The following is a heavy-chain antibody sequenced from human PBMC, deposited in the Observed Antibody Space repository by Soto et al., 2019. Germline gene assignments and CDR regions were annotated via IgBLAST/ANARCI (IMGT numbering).Heavy chain of an antibody. Sequence: GASVKVSCKASGYSLSGYYLHWVRQAPGQGPEWMGWINPNSGGTKYVQKFQGRVTMTRDTSISTVYLELSRLRSADTALYYCARGWGIAAPGPNWFDPWGQGTLVTVS. V-gene: IGHV1-2*02. CDR1: GYSLSGYY. J-gene: IGHJ5*02. D-gene: IGHD6-13*01. CDR3: ARGWGIAAPGPNWFDP. CDR2: INPNSGGT.